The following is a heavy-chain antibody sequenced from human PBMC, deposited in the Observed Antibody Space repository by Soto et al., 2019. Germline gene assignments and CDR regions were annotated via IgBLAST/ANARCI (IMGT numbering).Heavy chain of an antibody. CDR1: GFTFSSYA. D-gene: IGHD3-22*01. Sequence: GGSLRLSCAASGFTFSSYAMSWVRQAPGKGLEWVSAISGSGGSTYYADSVKGRFTISRDNSKNTLYLQMNSLRAEDTAVYYCAKVHPVLITDKNAFDIWGQGTMVTVSS. V-gene: IGHV3-23*01. J-gene: IGHJ3*02. CDR2: ISGSGGST. CDR3: AKVHPVLITDKNAFDI.